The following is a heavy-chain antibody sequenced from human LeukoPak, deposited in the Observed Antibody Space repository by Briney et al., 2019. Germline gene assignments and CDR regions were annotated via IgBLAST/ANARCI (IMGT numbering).Heavy chain of an antibody. J-gene: IGHJ4*02. V-gene: IGHV4-38-2*02. CDR2: MYHSGST. CDR3: ARLRWLQSIDY. Sequence: PSETLSLTCTVSGGSISGSYWSWIRQPPGKGLEWIGSMYHSGSTYYNPSLKSRVTISVDTSKNQFSLKLSSVTAADTAVYYCARLRWLQSIDYWGQGTLVTVSS. CDR1: GGSISGSY. D-gene: IGHD5-24*01.